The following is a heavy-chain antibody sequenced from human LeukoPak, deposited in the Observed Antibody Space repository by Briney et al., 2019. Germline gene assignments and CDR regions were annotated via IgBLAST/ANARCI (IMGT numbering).Heavy chain of an antibody. V-gene: IGHV4-61*02. CDR1: GGSISRDIFY. J-gene: IGHJ5*02. CDR2: IYASGST. Sequence: SETLSLTCTVSGGSISRDIFYWSWIRQPAGKGLEGIGGIYASGSTRYNSSLKSRVAISIDTSKNQFSLQLTSVTAADTAVYYCAGTRRYCSGGSCYNWFDPWGQGTLVTVSS. CDR3: AGTRRYCSGGSCYNWFDP. D-gene: IGHD2-15*01.